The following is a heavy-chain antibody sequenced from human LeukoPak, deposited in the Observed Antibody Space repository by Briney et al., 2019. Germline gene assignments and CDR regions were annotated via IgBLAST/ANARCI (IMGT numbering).Heavy chain of an antibody. D-gene: IGHD2-15*01. V-gene: IGHV3-73*01. CDR2: IRSKANSYAT. CDR3: TRLDCSGGSCYDLGYGMDV. Sequence: PGGSLKLSCAASGFTFSGSAMHWVRQASRKGLEWVGRIRSKANSYATAYAASVKGRFTISRDDSKNTAYLQMNSLKTEDTAVYYCTRLDCSGGSCYDLGYGMDVWGKGTTVTVSS. J-gene: IGHJ6*04. CDR1: GFTFSGSA.